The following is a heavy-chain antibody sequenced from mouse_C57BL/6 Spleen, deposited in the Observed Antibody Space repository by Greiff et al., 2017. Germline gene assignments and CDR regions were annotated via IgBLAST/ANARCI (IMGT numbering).Heavy chain of an antibody. V-gene: IGHV1-54*01. CDR3: ARWDYRGIITTVPGDY. Sequence: VKLMESGAELVRPGTSVKVSCKASGYAFTNYLIEWVKQRPGQGLEWIGVINPGSGGTNYNEKFKGKATLTADKSSSTAYMQLSSLTSEDSAVYFCARWDYRGIITTVPGDYWGQGTTLTVSS. CDR1: GYAFTNYL. J-gene: IGHJ2*01. CDR2: INPGSGGT. D-gene: IGHD1-1*01.